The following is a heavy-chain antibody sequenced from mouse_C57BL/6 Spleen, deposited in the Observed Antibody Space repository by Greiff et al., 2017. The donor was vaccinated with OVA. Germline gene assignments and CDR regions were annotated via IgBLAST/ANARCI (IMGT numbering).Heavy chain of an antibody. CDR3: ARWDYYGSSYDY. J-gene: IGHJ2*01. CDR1: GFTFSDYG. Sequence: EVHLVESGGGLVKPGGSLRLSCAASGFTFSDYGMHWVRQAPEKGLEWVAYISSGSSTIYYADTVKGRFTISRDNAKNTLFLQMTSLRSEDTAMYYCARWDYYGSSYDYWGQGTTLTVSS. D-gene: IGHD1-1*01. CDR2: ISSGSSTI. V-gene: IGHV5-17*01.